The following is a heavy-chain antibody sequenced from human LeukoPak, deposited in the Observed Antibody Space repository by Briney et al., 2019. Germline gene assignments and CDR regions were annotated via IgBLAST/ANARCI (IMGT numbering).Heavy chain of an antibody. D-gene: IGHD3-22*01. CDR3: SKGPTAYYDISGHYTTYNGY. V-gene: IGHV3-23*01. Sequence: PRGSLRLSCAASRFTSSSYAMSWVRQAPGKGLGCVSAISGSGGSTYYADSVKCRVTISRDNSQNTLCLHMNSLRDEDTAVYYISKGPTAYYDISGHYTTYNGYWGQGNLVTVSS. CDR2: ISGSGGST. J-gene: IGHJ4*02. CDR1: RFTSSSYA.